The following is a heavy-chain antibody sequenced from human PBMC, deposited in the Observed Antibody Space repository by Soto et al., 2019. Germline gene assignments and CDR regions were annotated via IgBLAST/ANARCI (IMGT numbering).Heavy chain of an antibody. D-gene: IGHD2-2*01. CDR2: IYYSGST. Sequence: SETLSLTCIVSGGSISNYYWSWIRQPPGKGLEWIGYIYYSGSTNYNPSLQSRVTISVDTSKNQFSLKLSSVTAADTAVYYCARAVLPATALFDYWGQGSLVTVSS. J-gene: IGHJ4*02. V-gene: IGHV4-59*01. CDR3: ARAVLPATALFDY. CDR1: GGSISNYY.